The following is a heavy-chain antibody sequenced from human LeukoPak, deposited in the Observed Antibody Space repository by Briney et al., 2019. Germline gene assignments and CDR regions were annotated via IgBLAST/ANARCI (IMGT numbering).Heavy chain of an antibody. CDR3: ARLRYDSSGYYYFDY. J-gene: IGHJ4*02. V-gene: IGHV4-39*01. D-gene: IGHD3-22*01. Sequence: SETLSLTCTVSGGSISSSSSYWVWIGQPPGKGLEWIGSIYYSGSTYYNSSLKSRVTISVDTSKNQFSLKLSSVTAADTAVYYCARLRYDSSGYYYFDYWGQGTLVTVSS. CDR1: GGSISSSSSY. CDR2: IYYSGST.